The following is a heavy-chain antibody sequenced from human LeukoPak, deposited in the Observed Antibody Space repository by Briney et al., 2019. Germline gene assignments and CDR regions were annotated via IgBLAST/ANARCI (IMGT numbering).Heavy chain of an antibody. CDR1: GYTLTGYY. D-gene: IGHD3-3*01. CDR2: IHPNSGGT. J-gene: IGHJ4*02. Sequence: ASVKVSCKASGYTLTGYYMHWVRQAPGQWLEWMGWIHPNSGGTNYAQKFQGRVTMTRDTSISTAYMELSRLGSDDTAVYYCARDGASGYLADYWGQGTLVTVSS. V-gene: IGHV1-2*02. CDR3: ARDGASGYLADY.